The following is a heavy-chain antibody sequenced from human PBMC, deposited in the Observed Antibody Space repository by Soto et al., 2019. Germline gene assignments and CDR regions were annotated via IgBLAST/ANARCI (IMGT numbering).Heavy chain of an antibody. Sequence: QVQLVQSGAEVKKPGASVKISCKASGYTFSSHAIHWVRQAPGQRLEWMGWINAGNGDTKYSQKLKGRLTINRDTSASTAYMALSSLRSEDMAEYYCGILVVYGAPSGLYWGQGTRVTISS. J-gene: IGHJ4*02. CDR2: INAGNGDT. V-gene: IGHV1-3*01. CDR3: GILVVYGAPSGLY. D-gene: IGHD4-17*01. CDR1: GYTFSSHA.